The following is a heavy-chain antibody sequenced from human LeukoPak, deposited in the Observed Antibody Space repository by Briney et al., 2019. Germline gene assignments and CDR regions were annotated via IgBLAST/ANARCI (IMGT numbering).Heavy chain of an antibody. CDR1: GGSISSYY. Sequence: SETLSLTCTVSGGSISSYYWSWIRQPPGKGLEWIGYIYTSGSTNYNPSLRSRVTISVDTSKNQFSLKLSSVTAADTAVYYCARHGPSEYSSGWYDNWFDPWGQGTLVTVSS. J-gene: IGHJ5*02. D-gene: IGHD6-19*01. CDR3: ARHGPSEYSSGWYDNWFDP. CDR2: IYTSGST. V-gene: IGHV4-4*09.